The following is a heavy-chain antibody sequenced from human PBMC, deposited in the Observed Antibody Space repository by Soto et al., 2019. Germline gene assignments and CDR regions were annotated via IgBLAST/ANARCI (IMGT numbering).Heavy chain of an antibody. J-gene: IGHJ6*02. CDR2: INPNSGGT. V-gene: IGHV1-2*04. D-gene: IGHD3-10*01. CDR3: ARAAAIWFGELLYRNYYYYGMDV. CDR1: GYTFTGYY. Sequence: ASVKVSCKASGYTFTGYYMHWVRQAPGQGLEWMGWINPNSGGTNYAQKFQGWVTMTRDTSISTAYMELSRLRSDDTAVYYCARAAAIWFGELLYRNYYYYGMDVWGQGTTVTVPS.